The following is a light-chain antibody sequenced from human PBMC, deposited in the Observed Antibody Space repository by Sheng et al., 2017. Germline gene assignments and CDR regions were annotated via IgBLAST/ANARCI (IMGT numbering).Light chain of an antibody. Sequence: DIQMTQSPSSVSASVGDRVVITRRASQGIQSWLAWYQHKPGKAPKLLIYAASLLQPGVSPRFSGSGSGTDFTLTINSLQPDDSATYYCQQAKSFPRTFGQGTQVEIK. CDR1: QGIQSW. CDR2: AAS. V-gene: IGKV1-12*01. J-gene: IGKJ1*01. CDR3: QQAKSFPRT.